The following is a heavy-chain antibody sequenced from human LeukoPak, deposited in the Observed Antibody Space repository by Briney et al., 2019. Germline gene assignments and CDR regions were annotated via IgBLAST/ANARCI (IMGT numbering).Heavy chain of an antibody. J-gene: IGHJ4*02. CDR3: ARGGAARPDY. V-gene: IGHV3-48*04. CDR2: ISASSSSI. CDR1: GFTFSSHW. D-gene: IGHD6-6*01. Sequence: HPGGSLRLSCVVSGFTFSSHWMSWVRQAPGKGLEWVSYISASSSSIYYADSVKGRFTISRDNAKNSLFLQMNSLRAEDTAVYYCARGGAARPDYWGQGSLVTVSS.